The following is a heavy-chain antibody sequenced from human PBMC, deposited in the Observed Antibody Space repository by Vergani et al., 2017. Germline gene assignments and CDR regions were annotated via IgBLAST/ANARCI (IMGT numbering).Heavy chain of an antibody. V-gene: IGHV4-4*07. CDR1: GGSISSYY. CDR2: IYTSGST. D-gene: IGHD5-18*01. J-gene: IGHJ4*02. CDR3: ARVSETGMVTSFDY. Sequence: QVQLQESGPGLVKPSETLSLTCTVSGGSISSYYWSWIRQPAGKGLEWIGRIYTSGSTNYNPSLKSRVTMSVDTSKNQFSLKLSSVTAADTAVYYCARVSETGMVTSFDYWGQGTLVTVSS.